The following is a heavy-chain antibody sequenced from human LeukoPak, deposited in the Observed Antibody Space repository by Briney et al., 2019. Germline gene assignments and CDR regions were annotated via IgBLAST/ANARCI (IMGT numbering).Heavy chain of an antibody. CDR3: ARAGGIRKPLDY. CDR1: GFTFSSYG. J-gene: IGHJ4*02. Sequence: GGSLRLSCAASGFTFSSYGMHWVRQAPGKGLEWVAVIWYDGSNKYYADSVKGRFTISRDNSKNTLYLQMNSLRAEDTAVYYCARAGGIRKPLDYWGQGTLVTVSS. CDR2: IWYDGSNK. D-gene: IGHD4-23*01. V-gene: IGHV3-33*01.